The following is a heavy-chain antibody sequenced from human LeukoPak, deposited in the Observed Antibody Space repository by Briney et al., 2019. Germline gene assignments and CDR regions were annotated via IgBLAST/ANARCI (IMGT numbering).Heavy chain of an antibody. CDR2: ISSSGSTI. D-gene: IGHD1-1*01. J-gene: IGHJ4*02. CDR1: GFTFSHYY. CDR3: ARLGLAGTTRGYFDY. V-gene: IGHV3-11*01. Sequence: PGGSLRLSCAASGFTFSHYYMSWIRQAPGKGLEWVSYISSSGSTIYYADSVKGRFTISRDNAKNSLYLQMNSLRAEDTAVYYCARLGLAGTTRGYFDYWGQGTLVTVSS.